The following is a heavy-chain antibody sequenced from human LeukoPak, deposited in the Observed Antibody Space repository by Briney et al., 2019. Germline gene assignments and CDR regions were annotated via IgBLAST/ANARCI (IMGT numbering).Heavy chain of an antibody. CDR2: IYYSGST. CDR3: ARGGNDFCLDY. J-gene: IGHJ4*02. V-gene: IGHV4-39*01. Sequence: SETLSLTCTVSGGSISSSSYYWGWIRQPPGKGLEWIGSIYYSGSTYYNPSLKSRVTISVDTYKNQFSLKLSSVTAADTAVYYCARGGNDFCLDYWGQGTLVTVSS. D-gene: IGHD3-3*01. CDR1: GGSISSSSYY.